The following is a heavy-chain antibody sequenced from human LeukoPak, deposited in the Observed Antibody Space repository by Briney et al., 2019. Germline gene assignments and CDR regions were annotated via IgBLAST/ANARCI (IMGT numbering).Heavy chain of an antibody. D-gene: IGHD1-26*01. CDR3: ASSGSYRFDY. CDR2: ITASGTAM. J-gene: IGHJ4*02. V-gene: IGHV3-48*02. Sequence: GGSLRLSCAASGFTFSRYSMHWVRQAPGKGLEWVSHITASGTAMFYADSVKGRFTISRDNAKNSLYLQMNSLRDEDTAVYYCASSGSYRFDYWGQGTLVTVSS. CDR1: GFTFSRYS.